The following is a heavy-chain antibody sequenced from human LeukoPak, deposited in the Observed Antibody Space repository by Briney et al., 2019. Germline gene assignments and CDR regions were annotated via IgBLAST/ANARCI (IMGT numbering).Heavy chain of an antibody. CDR3: ARGPGYRYYYDSSGYFY. D-gene: IGHD3-22*01. CDR1: GGSFSGYY. J-gene: IGHJ4*02. V-gene: IGHV4-34*01. CDR2: INHSGST. Sequence: PSETLSLTCAVYGGSFSGYYWSWIRQPPGKGLEWIGEINHSGSTNYNPSLKSRVTISVDTSKNQFSLKLSSVTAADTAVYYCARGPGYRYYYDSSGYFYWGQGTLVTVSS.